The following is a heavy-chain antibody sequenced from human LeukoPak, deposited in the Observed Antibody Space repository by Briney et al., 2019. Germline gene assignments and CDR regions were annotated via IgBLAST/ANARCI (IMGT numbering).Heavy chain of an antibody. Sequence: ASVKVSCKASGYTFTSYDINWVRQATGQGLEWMGWMNPNSGNTGYAQKFQGRVTMTRNTSISTAYMELSSLRSEDTAVYYCARDRPNYYGANGHYYRRDGDYWGQGTLVTVSS. D-gene: IGHD3-22*01. J-gene: IGHJ4*02. CDR1: GYTFTSYD. V-gene: IGHV1-8*01. CDR2: MNPNSGNT. CDR3: ARDRPNYYGANGHYYRRDGDY.